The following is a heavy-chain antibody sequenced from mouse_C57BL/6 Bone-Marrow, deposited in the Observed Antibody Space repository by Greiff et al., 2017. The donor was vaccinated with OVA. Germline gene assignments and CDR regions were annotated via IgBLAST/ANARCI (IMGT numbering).Heavy chain of an antibody. CDR3: TTSYGSSYRYFDV. CDR1: GFNIKDDY. CDR2: IDPENGDT. J-gene: IGHJ1*03. D-gene: IGHD1-1*01. V-gene: IGHV14-4*01. Sequence: DVKLQESGAELVRPGASVKLSCTASGFNIKDDYMHWVKQRPEQGLEWIGWIDPENGDTEYASKFQGKATITADTSSNTAYLQLSSLTSEDTAVYYCTTSYGSSYRYFDVWGTGTTVTVSS.